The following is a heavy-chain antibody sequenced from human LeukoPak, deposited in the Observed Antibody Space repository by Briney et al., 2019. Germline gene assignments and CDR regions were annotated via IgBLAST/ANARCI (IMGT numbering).Heavy chain of an antibody. D-gene: IGHD3-10*01. CDR1: GFTFDDYG. CDR3: ATSSGSYYKPLNYYYYYMDV. J-gene: IGHJ6*03. Sequence: PGGSLRLSCAASGFTFDDYGMSWVRQALGKGLEWVSGINWNGGSTGYADSVKGRFTISRDNAKNSLYLQTNSLRAEDTALYYCATSSGSYYKPLNYYYYYMDVWGKGTTVTVSS. CDR2: INWNGGST. V-gene: IGHV3-20*04.